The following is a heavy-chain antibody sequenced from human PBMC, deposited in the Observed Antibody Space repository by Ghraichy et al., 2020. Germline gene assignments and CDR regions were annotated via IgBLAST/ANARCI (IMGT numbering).Heavy chain of an antibody. J-gene: IGHJ4*02. CDR3: ARGAHQDSYYDRLNDYFDY. CDR1: GGSISSGGYY. V-gene: IGHV4-31*03. Sequence: SETLSLTCTVSGGSISSGGYYWSWIRQHPGKGLEWIGYIYYSGSTYYNPSLKSRVTISVDTSKNQFSLKLSSVTAADTAVYYCARGAHQDSYYDRLNDYFDYWGQGTLVTVSS. CDR2: IYYSGST. D-gene: IGHD3-22*01.